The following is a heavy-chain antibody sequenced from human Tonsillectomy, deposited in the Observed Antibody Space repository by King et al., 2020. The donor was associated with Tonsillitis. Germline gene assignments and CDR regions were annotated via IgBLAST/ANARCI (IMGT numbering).Heavy chain of an antibody. Sequence: VQLVESGGGVVQPGRSLRLSCAASGFTFSSYAMHWVRQAPGKGLEWVAVISYDGSKKYYADSVKGRFTISRDNSKNTLYLQMNSLRAEDTAVYYCARRAGYDSSGYYAINAECFQHWGQGTLVTVSS. CDR1: GFTFSSYA. J-gene: IGHJ1*01. CDR2: ISYDGSKK. CDR3: ARRAGYDSSGYYAINAECFQH. D-gene: IGHD3-22*01. V-gene: IGHV3-30*04.